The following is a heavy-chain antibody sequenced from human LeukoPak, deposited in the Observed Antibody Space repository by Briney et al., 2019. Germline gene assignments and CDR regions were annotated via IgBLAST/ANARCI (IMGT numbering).Heavy chain of an antibody. CDR2: ISWSGDRM. CDR3: AKDLGGSATTV. D-gene: IGHD2-2*01. Sequence: GGSLRLSCAASGFTFEDHVMHWVRQAPGKGLEWVSSISWSGDRMGYADAVKGRFTICRDNAKNSLFLQMNSLRVEDTALYYCAKDLGGSATTVWGQGTLVTVSS. V-gene: IGHV3-9*01. J-gene: IGHJ4*02. CDR1: GFTFEDHV.